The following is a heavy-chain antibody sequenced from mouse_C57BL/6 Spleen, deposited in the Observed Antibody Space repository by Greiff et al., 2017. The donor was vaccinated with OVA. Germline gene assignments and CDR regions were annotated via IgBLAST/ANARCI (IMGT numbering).Heavy chain of an antibody. CDR3: ARGDYSNYYYAMDY. D-gene: IGHD2-5*01. V-gene: IGHV5-16*01. J-gene: IGHJ4*01. Sequence: EVNLVESEGGLVQPGSSMKLSCTASGFTFSDYYMAWVRQVPEKGLEWVANINYDGSSTYYLDSLKSRFIISRDNAKNILYLQMSSLKSEDTATYYCARGDYSNYYYAMDYWGQGTSVTVSS. CDR1: GFTFSDYY. CDR2: INYDGSST.